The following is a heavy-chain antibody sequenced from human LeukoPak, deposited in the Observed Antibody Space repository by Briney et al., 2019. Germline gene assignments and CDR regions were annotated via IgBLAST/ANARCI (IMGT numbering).Heavy chain of an antibody. Sequence: ASVKVSCKASGYTFSNYGLSWLRQAPGQGLEWMAWISAYNGYTKYSQKLQGRLTMTTDTSTSTAYMELRSLRSDDTAVYFCARALGGYDERFGFDPWGQGTLVTVSS. V-gene: IGHV1-18*01. CDR2: ISAYNGYT. CDR3: ARALGGYDERFGFDP. D-gene: IGHD5-12*01. CDR1: GYTFSNYG. J-gene: IGHJ5*02.